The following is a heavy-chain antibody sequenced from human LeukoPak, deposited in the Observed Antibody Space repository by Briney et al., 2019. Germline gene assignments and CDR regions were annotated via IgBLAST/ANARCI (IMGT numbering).Heavy chain of an antibody. CDR3: GRDMKVNLDY. J-gene: IGHJ4*02. V-gene: IGHV3-7*01. Sequence: PGGPLTLPCAPSGLTYNNTWMAWLRQPPGRAGAWVANINQYGGTRQYADSVRGRFTISRDNAKNSLYLEMNSLRAEDTGLYHCGRDMKVNLDYWGQGTLVTVSS. CDR1: GLTYNNTW. D-gene: IGHD3-16*01. CDR2: INQYGGTR.